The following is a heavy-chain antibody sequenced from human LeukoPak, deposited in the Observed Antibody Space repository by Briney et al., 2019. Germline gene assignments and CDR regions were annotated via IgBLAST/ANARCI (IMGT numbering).Heavy chain of an antibody. V-gene: IGHV3-23*01. CDR3: AKDIQLST. Sequence: GGSLRLSCAASGFTFSVAAMTWVRQAPGKGLEWVSLIGAGGESTYYADSVKGRFTISRDNSKNTLSLQMNSPRVEDTAMYFCAKDIQLSTWGLGTMVTVSS. J-gene: IGHJ3*01. CDR1: GFTFSVAA. CDR2: IGAGGEST. D-gene: IGHD5-24*01.